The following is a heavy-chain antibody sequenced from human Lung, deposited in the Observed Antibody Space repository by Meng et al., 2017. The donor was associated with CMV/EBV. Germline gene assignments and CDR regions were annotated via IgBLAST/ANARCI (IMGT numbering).Heavy chain of an antibody. CDR3: ARAGRSYLYYFDY. Sequence: SETLSLXXAISGDSVSSNSAAWNWIRQSPSRGLEWLGTTFYRSKWYNNYGVSVKSRITINADTSKNQLSLQLTSVTPEDTAVYFCARAGRSYLYYFDYWGQGTXVTVSS. CDR2: TFYRSKWYN. V-gene: IGHV6-1*01. J-gene: IGHJ4*02. D-gene: IGHD3-22*01. CDR1: GDSVSSNSAA.